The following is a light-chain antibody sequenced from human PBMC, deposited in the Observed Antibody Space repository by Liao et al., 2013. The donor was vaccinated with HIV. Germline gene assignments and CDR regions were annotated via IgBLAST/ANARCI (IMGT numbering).Light chain of an antibody. CDR1: ALPRQF. J-gene: IGLJ1*01. CDR2: KDS. Sequence: SYELTQPPSVLVSPGQTARITCSGNALPRQFGFWYQQKPGQAPVLVIYKDSERPSGIPERFSGSSSGTTVTLTISGVQAEDEADYYCQSADNSGTYVFGTGTKVTVL. CDR3: QSADNSGTYV. V-gene: IGLV3-25*03.